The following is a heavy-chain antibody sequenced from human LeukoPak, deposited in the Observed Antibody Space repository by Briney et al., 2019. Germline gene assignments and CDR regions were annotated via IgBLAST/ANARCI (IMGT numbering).Heavy chain of an antibody. CDR1: GGSISGSSYY. J-gene: IGHJ6*03. CDR3: ARGLPYYYDSSGPHYYMDV. D-gene: IGHD3-22*01. Sequence: SETLSLTCTVSGGSISGSSYYWGWIRQPPGKGLEWIGYIYYSGSTNYNPSLKSRVTISVDTSKNQFSLKLSSVTAADTAVYYCARGLPYYYDSSGPHYYMDVWGKGTTVTVSS. CDR2: IYYSGST. V-gene: IGHV4-61*05.